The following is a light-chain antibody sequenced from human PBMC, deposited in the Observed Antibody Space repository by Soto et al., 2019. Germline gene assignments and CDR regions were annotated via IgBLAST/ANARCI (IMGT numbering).Light chain of an antibody. CDR3: QQYSSSLWT. J-gene: IGKJ1*01. CDR1: QSVISRY. CDR2: GAS. V-gene: IGKV3-20*01. Sequence: EIVLTQSPGTLSSSPGERATLSRRASQSVISRYLAWYQQRPGQAPRLLIYGASNRATGIPDRFSGSGSGTDFTLTISRLEPEDFAVYYCQQYSSSLWTFGQGTRVEI.